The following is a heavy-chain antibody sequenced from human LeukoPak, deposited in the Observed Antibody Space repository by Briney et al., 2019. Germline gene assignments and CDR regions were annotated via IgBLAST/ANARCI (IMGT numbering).Heavy chain of an antibody. CDR1: GGSISSYY. CDR2: IYYSGST. V-gene: IGHV4-59*12. Sequence: SETLSLTCTVSGGSISSYYWSWIRQPPGKGLEWIGSIYYSGSTYYNPSLKSRVTISVDTSKNQFSLKLSSVTAADTAVYYCARVVGYSSRPVDYWGQGTLVTVSS. CDR3: ARVVGYSSRPVDY. D-gene: IGHD6-19*01. J-gene: IGHJ4*02.